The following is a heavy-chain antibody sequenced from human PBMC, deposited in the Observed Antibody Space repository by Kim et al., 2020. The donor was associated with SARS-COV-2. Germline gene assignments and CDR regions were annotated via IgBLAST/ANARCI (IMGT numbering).Heavy chain of an antibody. Sequence: GGSLRLSCEASGFTFSSYSMNWVRQAPGKGLEWVSSISGNSGGADYPDSLEGRFTISRDNSKKTLFLQMDSLRAEDTAVYYCARGDAQYATTWYHGPRYFDHWGQGILVTVSS. V-gene: IGHV3-23*01. CDR3: ARGDAQYATTWYHGPRYFDH. J-gene: IGHJ4*02. CDR2: ISGNSGGA. CDR1: GFTFSSYS. D-gene: IGHD2-2*01.